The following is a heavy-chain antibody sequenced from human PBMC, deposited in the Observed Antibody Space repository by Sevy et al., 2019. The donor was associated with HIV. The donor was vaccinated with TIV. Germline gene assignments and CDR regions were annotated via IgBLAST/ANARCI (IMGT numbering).Heavy chain of an antibody. J-gene: IGHJ6*02. CDR1: GFTFSSYS. CDR2: ISSSSSYI. Sequence: GGSLRLSCAASGFTFSSYSMNWVRQAPGKGLEWVSSISSSSSYIYYADSVKGRFTISRDDAKNSLYLQMNSLRAEDTAVYYWASFSLASLYYYYGMDVWGQGTTVTVSS. CDR3: ASFSLASLYYYYGMDV. D-gene: IGHD6-6*01. V-gene: IGHV3-21*01.